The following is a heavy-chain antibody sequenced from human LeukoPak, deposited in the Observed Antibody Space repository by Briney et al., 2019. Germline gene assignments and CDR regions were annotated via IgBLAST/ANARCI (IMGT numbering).Heavy chain of an antibody. J-gene: IGHJ4*02. CDR3: AKDARPSY. CDR2: ITGGGGST. Sequence: PGGSLRPSCPAPGFTFISPAMSWVRQAPGKGLEWVSAITGGGGSTYYADSVKGRFTISRDNSKNTLYLQMNSLRADDTAVYYCAKDARPSYWGQGTLVTVSS. CDR1: GFTFISPA. V-gene: IGHV3-23*01.